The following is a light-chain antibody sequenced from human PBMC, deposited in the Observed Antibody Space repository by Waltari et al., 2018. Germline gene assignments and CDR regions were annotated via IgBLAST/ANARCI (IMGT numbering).Light chain of an antibody. V-gene: IGKV2-28*01. CDR3: MQSLQTLWT. CDR2: LGS. Sequence: DIVVTQSPLSLPVTPGEPASISCRSRQSLLHRNGNNYLDRYLQKPGQSPQLLIYLGSNRASGVPDRFSGSGSGTDFTLRISRVEAEDVGVYYCMQSLQTLWTFGQGTKVEIK. CDR1: QSLLHRNGNNY. J-gene: IGKJ1*01.